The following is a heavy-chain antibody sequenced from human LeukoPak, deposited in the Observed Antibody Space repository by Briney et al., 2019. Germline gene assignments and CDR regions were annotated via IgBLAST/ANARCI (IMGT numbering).Heavy chain of an antibody. D-gene: IGHD5-12*01. Sequence: GGSLRLSCAASGFTFSDHYMDWVRQAPGKGLEWVGRIRNKGNSYTTQYAASAKGRFTIPRDDSKNSLYLQMNSLKTEDTAVYHCTRSRGYSGYYFDYWGQGTLVTVSS. J-gene: IGHJ4*02. CDR3: TRSRGYSGYYFDY. CDR1: GFTFSDHY. CDR2: IRNKGNSYTT. V-gene: IGHV3-72*01.